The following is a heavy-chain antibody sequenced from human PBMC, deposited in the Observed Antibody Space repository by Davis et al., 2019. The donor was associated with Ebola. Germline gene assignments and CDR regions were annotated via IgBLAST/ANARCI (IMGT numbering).Heavy chain of an antibody. CDR2: INPNSGGT. V-gene: IGHV1-2*02. CDR1: RYTFTGHF. Sequence: ASVPVSRLSSRYTFTGHFMHWLRPAPGQGLEWMGWINPNSGGTNYAQKFQGRDIMTRDTSISTAYMELSRLRSDDTAVYYCARDRRDSAGYWFDPWGQGTLVTVSS. D-gene: IGHD1-14*01. CDR3: ARDRRDSAGYWFDP. J-gene: IGHJ5*02.